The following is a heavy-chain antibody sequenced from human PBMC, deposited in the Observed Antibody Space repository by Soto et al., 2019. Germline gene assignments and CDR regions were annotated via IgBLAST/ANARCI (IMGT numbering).Heavy chain of an antibody. CDR2: VTWHGSII. V-gene: IGHV3-9*01. Sequence: EVQLAESGGGLVQPGRSLRLSCVGSGFTFNDHAMHWVRQAPGKGLEWVAGVTWHGSIIGYAGSVRGRFSISRDNGNNSLYLQLSGLRPEDTAIYYCSRGGTYSSSSASDVWGQGTVVTVSS. CDR1: GFTFNDHA. CDR3: SRGGTYSSSSASDV. D-gene: IGHD4-4*01. J-gene: IGHJ4*02.